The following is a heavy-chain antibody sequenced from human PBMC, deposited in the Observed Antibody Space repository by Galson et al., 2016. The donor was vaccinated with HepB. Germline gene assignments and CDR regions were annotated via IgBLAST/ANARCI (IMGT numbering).Heavy chain of an antibody. Sequence: ETLSLTCTVSGDSMIGLTWWTWVRQPSGKGLEWIAEAYHSGNSNYNPALKTRLIMSVDSSKNEISLKLTSVTAADTAVYYCAKNGPAHSGGWHFGLWGRGTLVTVSS. CDR1: GDSMIGLTW. CDR3: AKNGPAHSGGWHFGL. V-gene: IGHV4-4*02. D-gene: IGHD6-25*01. J-gene: IGHJ2*01. CDR2: AYHSGNS.